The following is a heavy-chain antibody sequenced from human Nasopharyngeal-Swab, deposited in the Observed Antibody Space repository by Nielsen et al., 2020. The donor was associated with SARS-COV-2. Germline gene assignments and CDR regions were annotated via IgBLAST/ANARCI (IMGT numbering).Heavy chain of an antibody. J-gene: IGHJ6*02. CDR3: ARDHRTPGGDYYYYGMDV. Sequence: GESLKISCAASGFTFSSYSMNWVRQAPGKGLEWVSYISSSSSTIYYADSVKGRFTISRDNAKNSLYLQMNSLRAEDTAVYYCARDHRTPGGDYYYYGMDVWGQGTLVTVSS. D-gene: IGHD3-16*01. V-gene: IGHV3-48*04. CDR2: ISSSSSTI. CDR1: GFTFSSYS.